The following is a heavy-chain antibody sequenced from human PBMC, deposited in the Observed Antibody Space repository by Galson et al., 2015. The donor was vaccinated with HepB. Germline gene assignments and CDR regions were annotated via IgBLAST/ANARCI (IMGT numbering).Heavy chain of an antibody. J-gene: IGHJ6*02. CDR3: ARDALNDYGDYAYGMDV. Sequence: SVKVSCKASGYTFTGYYMHWVRQAPGHGLEWMGWINPNSGGTNFAQKFQGRVTMTRDTSISTAYMELSRLISDDTAVYYCARDALNDYGDYAYGMDVWGQGTTVTVSS. V-gene: IGHV1-2*02. D-gene: IGHD4-17*01. CDR1: GYTFTGYY. CDR2: INPNSGGT.